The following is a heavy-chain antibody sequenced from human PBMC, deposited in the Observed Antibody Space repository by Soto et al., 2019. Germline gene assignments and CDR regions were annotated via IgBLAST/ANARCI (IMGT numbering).Heavy chain of an antibody. J-gene: IGHJ3*02. Sequence: EVQLVESGGGLVQAGGSLRLSCAASGFTFSSYWMSWVRQAPGKGLEWVANINQDGSEKYFVDSVRGRFTISRDNAKNSLYLQMNCQRAEDTAVYYCARLTGYGSSRRGAFDIWGQGTMVTVSS. CDR3: ARLTGYGSSRRGAFDI. CDR2: INQDGSEK. D-gene: IGHD6-13*01. CDR1: GFTFSSYW. V-gene: IGHV3-7*05.